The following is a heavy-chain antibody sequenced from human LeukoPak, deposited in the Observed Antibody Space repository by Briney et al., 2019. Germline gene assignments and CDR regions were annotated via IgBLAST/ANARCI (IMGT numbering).Heavy chain of an antibody. CDR1: GFTFSTYN. CDR3: ARGTYGFDY. Sequence: GGSLRLSCAASGFTFSTYNMNWVRQAPGKGLGWVSYISSSGSTIYYADSVKGRFTISRDNAKNSLFLQMHSLRDEETAVYYCARGTYGFDYWGQGTLVTVSS. J-gene: IGHJ4*02. V-gene: IGHV3-48*02. D-gene: IGHD3-10*01. CDR2: ISSSGSTI.